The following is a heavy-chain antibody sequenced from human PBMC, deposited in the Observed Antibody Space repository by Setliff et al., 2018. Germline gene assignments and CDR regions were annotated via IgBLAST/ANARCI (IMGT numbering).Heavy chain of an antibody. V-gene: IGHV3-7*01. CDR1: GSSYINDW. CDR2: INPHGSEK. CDR3: FGAGTCSY. Sequence: GGSLRLSCTASGSSYINDWVSWVRQAPGKGLEWLASINPHGSEKYYADSVKGRFTISRDNAKNSLSLQMNNLRTEDTAVYYCFGAGTCSYWGQGTLVTVSS. D-gene: IGHD3-10*01. J-gene: IGHJ4*02.